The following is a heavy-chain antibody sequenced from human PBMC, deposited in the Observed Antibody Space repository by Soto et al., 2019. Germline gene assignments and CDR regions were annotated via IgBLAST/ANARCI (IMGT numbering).Heavy chain of an antibody. CDR1: SFSIGWYY. D-gene: IGHD3-10*01. V-gene: IGHV4-59*01. CDR3: ANSHGPGTYFYS. Sequence: SETLSLTCPFSSFSIGWYYWTLIRQPPGKGLEWMGNIYYTGSANYNPSLKSRVSISLDTSRNQFSLKLSSVTAADTAIYYCANSHGPGTYFYSWGQGTLVNVSS. J-gene: IGHJ5*02. CDR2: IYYTGSA.